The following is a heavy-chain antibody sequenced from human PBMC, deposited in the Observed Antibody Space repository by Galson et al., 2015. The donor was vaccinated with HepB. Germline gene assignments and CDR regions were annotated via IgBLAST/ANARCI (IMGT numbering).Heavy chain of an antibody. CDR1: GYTFTGYF. J-gene: IGHJ4*02. D-gene: IGHD3-22*01. V-gene: IGHV1-2*02. CDR3: AKIRGTTYYYDSRGYSQPPY. CDR2: INPNSGVT. Sequence: SVKVSCKASGYTFTGYFIHWVRQAPGQGLEWMGWINPNSGVTNYAQKFQDRVTMTRDTSINTAYMELSRLRSDDTAIYFCAKIRGTTYYYDSRGYSQPPYWGQGTLVTVSS.